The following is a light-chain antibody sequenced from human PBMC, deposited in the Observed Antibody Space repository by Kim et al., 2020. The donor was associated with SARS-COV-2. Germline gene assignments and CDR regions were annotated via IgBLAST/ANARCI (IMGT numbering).Light chain of an antibody. CDR3: QQYDNLSWT. V-gene: IGKV1-33*01. CDR1: QDISNY. CDR2: DAS. J-gene: IGKJ1*01. Sequence: DIQMTQSPSSLSASVGDRVTITCQASQDISNYLNWYQLKPGQAPKLLIYDASNLETGVPSRFSGGGSGTDFTFTITGLQPEDVATYYCQQYDNLSWTFGQGTKVDIK.